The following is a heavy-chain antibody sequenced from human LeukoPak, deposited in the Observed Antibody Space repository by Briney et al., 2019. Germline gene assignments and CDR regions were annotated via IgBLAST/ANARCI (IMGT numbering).Heavy chain of an antibody. V-gene: IGHV1-69*04. J-gene: IGHJ6*02. CDR1: GGTFSSYA. CDR3: AAYCSGGSCYYYYGMDV. CDR2: IIPILGIA. D-gene: IGHD2-15*01. Sequence: ASVKVSCKASGGTFSSYAISWVRQAPGQGLEWMGRIIPILGIANYAQKFQGRVTITADKSTSTAYMELSSLRSEDTAVYYCAAYCSGGSCYYYYGMDVWGQGTTVTVSS.